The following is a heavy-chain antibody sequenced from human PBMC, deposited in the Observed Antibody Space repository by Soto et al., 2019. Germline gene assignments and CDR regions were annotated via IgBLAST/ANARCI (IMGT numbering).Heavy chain of an antibody. V-gene: IGHV4-4*02. Sequence: QVQLQESGPGLVRPSGTVSLTRAVSGLSISSDNWWSWVRQPPGKGLEWIGEIHHSGSTNYNPSLKSRVTISVVPSKDLFSLTLNSVTAADTAFYYCARDQGSHPGDWGQGTLVSVSS. CDR1: GLSISSDNW. D-gene: IGHD6-13*01. CDR2: IHHSGST. CDR3: ARDQGSHPGD. J-gene: IGHJ4*02.